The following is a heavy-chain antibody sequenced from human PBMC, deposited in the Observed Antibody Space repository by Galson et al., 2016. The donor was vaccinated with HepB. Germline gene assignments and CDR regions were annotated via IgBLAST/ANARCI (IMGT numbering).Heavy chain of an antibody. Sequence: SVKVSCKASGGTFSSYAIGWVRQAPGQGLEWMGGIIPIFGTPNYAQKFQGRVTITADESTGTSYMELRSLRSADTAVDYCAGVPYSGSSSWFDPWGQGSLVTVSS. D-gene: IGHD6-6*01. CDR1: GGTFSSYA. V-gene: IGHV1-69*13. J-gene: IGHJ5*02. CDR2: IIPIFGTP. CDR3: AGVPYSGSSSWFDP.